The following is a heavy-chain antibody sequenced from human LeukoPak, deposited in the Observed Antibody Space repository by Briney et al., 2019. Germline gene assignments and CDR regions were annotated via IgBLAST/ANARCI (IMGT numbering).Heavy chain of an antibody. D-gene: IGHD4-23*01. CDR3: VRQPRGTVVFDY. CDR2: IDPSDSYI. J-gene: IGHJ4*02. V-gene: IGHV5-10-1*01. Sequence: GESLLISCQGSGSSYTNYWTSWVRQLPGKGLEWMGRIDPSDSYINHSPSFQGHVSISADKSVSTAYLQWSSLKASDSAMYYCVRQPRGTVVFDYWGQGTLVTVSS. CDR1: GSSYTNYW.